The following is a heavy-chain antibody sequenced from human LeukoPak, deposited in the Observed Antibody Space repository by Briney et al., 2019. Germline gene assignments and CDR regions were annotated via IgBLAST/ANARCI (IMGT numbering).Heavy chain of an antibody. CDR2: ISGSGAGT. V-gene: IGHV3-23*01. CDR1: GFTFSGYA. D-gene: IGHD6-19*01. Sequence: GGSLRLSCAASGFTFSGYAMSWVRQVPGKGLEWVSAISGSGAGTYYADSVKGRFTISRDNSKNTLYLQINSLRAEDTAVYYCAKDTVAVAALFDPWGQGTLLTVSS. J-gene: IGHJ5*02. CDR3: AKDTVAVAALFDP.